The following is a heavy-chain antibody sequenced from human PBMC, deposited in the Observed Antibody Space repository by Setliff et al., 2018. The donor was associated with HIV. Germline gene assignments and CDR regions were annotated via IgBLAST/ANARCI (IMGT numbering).Heavy chain of an antibody. CDR3: ASSPQQLNPPDS. CDR1: GGSISSYY. V-gene: IGHV4-59*01. D-gene: IGHD6-13*01. J-gene: IGHJ5*01. Sequence: AETLSLTCTVSGGSISSYYWSWIRQPPGKGLEWIGYIYYSGGTNYNPSLKSRVTISVDTSKNQFSLKLSSVNDADPAVYYCASSPQQLNPPDSWCQGTLVTVSS. CDR2: IYYSGGT.